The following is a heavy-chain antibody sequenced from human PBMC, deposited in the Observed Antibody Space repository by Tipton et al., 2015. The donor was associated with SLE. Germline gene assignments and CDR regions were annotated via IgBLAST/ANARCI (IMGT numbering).Heavy chain of an antibody. Sequence: TLSLTCTVSGGSISSYYWSWIRQPPGKGLEWIGYVYYSGSTNYNPSLKSRVTISVDTSKNQFSLKLSSVTAADTAVYYCARARSSLRYFDLWGRGTLVTVSS. D-gene: IGHD2-2*01. V-gene: IGHV4-59*12. CDR1: GGSISSYY. J-gene: IGHJ2*01. CDR3: ARARSSLRYFDL. CDR2: VYYSGST.